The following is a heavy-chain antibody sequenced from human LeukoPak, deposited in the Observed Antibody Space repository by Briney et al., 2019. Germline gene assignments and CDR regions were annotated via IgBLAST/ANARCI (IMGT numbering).Heavy chain of an antibody. J-gene: IGHJ4*02. CDR2: ISAHSNNT. Sequence: GASVKVSCKASGYSFTTYGITWVRQAPGQGLEWMGWISAHSNNTNYAQKLQGRVTMTTDTSTSTAYMELRSLTSDDTAVYYCTRDLAGTPWMVEFFDYWGQGTLVTVSS. V-gene: IGHV1-18*01. CDR3: TRDLAGTPWMVEFFDY. CDR1: GYSFTTYG. D-gene: IGHD6-19*01.